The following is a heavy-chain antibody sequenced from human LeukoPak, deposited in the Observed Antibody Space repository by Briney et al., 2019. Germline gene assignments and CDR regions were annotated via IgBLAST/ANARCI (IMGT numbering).Heavy chain of an antibody. CDR3: ASASSHRIAAGGDY. V-gene: IGHV3-9*01. Sequence: QPGRSLRLSCAASGFTFDDYAMHWVRQAPGKGLEWVSGISWNSGSIGYADSVKGRFTISRDNAKNSLYLQMNSLRAEDTAVYYCASASSHRIAAGGDYWGQGTLVTVSS. CDR2: ISWNSGSI. CDR1: GFTFDDYA. D-gene: IGHD6-13*01. J-gene: IGHJ4*02.